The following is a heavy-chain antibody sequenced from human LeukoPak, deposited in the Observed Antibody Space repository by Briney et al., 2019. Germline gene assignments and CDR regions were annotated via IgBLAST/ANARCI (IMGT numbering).Heavy chain of an antibody. CDR1: GFTFSNYG. CDR2: IRSDGGEE. J-gene: IGHJ5*02. CDR3: AKDGLLAYCGGDCPLVYDP. Sequence: PGGSLRLSCAASGFTFSNYGMHWVRQAPGKGLEWVSFIRSDGGEEFYADSVKGRFTISRDNSKNTLYLQMNSLRAEGTAVYYCAKDGLLAYCGGDCPLVYDPWGQGTLVTVSS. D-gene: IGHD2-21*02. V-gene: IGHV3-30*02.